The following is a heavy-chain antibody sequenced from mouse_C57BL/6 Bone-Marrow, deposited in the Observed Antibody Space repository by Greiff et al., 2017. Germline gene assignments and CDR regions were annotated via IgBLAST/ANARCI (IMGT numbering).Heavy chain of an antibody. CDR2: IRSKSSNYAT. CDR1: GFTFNTYA. V-gene: IGHV10-3*01. Sequence: EVHLVESGGGLVQPKGSLKLSCAASGFTFNTYAMHWVRQAPGKGLEWVARIRSKSSNYATYYADSVKDRFTISRDDSQSMLYLQMNNLKTEDTAMYYGVRALWGSNYDWYFDVWGTGTTVTVSS. D-gene: IGHD2-5*01. CDR3: VRALWGSNYDWYFDV. J-gene: IGHJ1*03.